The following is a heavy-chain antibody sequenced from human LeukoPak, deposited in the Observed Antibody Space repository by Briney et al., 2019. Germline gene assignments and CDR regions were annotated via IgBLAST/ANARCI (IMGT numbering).Heavy chain of an antibody. CDR3: ARVHPEYSGSYYMDV. CDR1: GFTFSSYA. Sequence: GGSLRLSCAASGFTFSSYAMHWVRQAPGKGLEWVAVISYDGSNKYYADSVKGRFTISRDNSKNTLYLQMNSLRAEDTAVYYCARVHPEYSGSYYMDVWGKGTTVTISS. V-gene: IGHV3-30*04. D-gene: IGHD1-26*01. J-gene: IGHJ6*03. CDR2: ISYDGSNK.